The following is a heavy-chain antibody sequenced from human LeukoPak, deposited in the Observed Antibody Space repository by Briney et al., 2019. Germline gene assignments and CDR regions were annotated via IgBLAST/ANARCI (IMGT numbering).Heavy chain of an antibody. V-gene: IGHV1-18*01. D-gene: IGHD2-2*01. CDR1: GYTFTSYG. CDR2: ISAYNGNT. Sequence: ASVKVSCKASGYTFTSYGISWARQAPGQGLEWMGWISAYNGNTNYAQKLQGRVTMTTDTSTSTAYMELRSLRSDDTAVYYCAHAVGYCSSTSCYYYYYYMDVWGKGTTVTVSS. CDR3: AHAVGYCSSTSCYYYYYYMDV. J-gene: IGHJ6*03.